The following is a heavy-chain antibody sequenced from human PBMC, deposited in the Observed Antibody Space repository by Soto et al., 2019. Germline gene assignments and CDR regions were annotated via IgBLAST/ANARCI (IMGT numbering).Heavy chain of an antibody. CDR2: IKQDGSEK. Sequence: EVQLVESGGGLVQPGGSLRLSCAASGFTFSSYWMSWVRQAPGKGLEWVANIKQDGSEKYYVDSVKGRFTISRDNAKNSLYLQMNSLRAEDTAVYYCARDYRDCWSGYYYYGMDVWAQGPTVTVSS. D-gene: IGHD3-3*01. CDR3: ARDYRDCWSGYYYYGMDV. J-gene: IGHJ6*02. CDR1: GFTFSSYW. V-gene: IGHV3-7*05.